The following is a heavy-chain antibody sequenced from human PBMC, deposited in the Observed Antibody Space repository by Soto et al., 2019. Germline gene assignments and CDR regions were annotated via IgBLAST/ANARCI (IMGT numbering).Heavy chain of an antibody. Sequence: EVQLVESGGGLIQPGGSLRLSCAASGFTVSSNYMSWVRQAPGKGLEWVSVIYSGGSTYYADSVKGRFTISRDNSKNTRYLQMNRLRAEDTAVYYCARDRDYDSSGFYFDYWGQGTLVTVSS. CDR2: IYSGGST. V-gene: IGHV3-53*01. J-gene: IGHJ4*02. CDR3: ARDRDYDSSGFYFDY. D-gene: IGHD3-22*01. CDR1: GFTVSSNY.